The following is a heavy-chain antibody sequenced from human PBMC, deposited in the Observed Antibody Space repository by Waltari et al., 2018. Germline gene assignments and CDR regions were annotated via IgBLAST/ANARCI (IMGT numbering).Heavy chain of an antibody. V-gene: IGHV1-69*05. Sequence: QVQLVQSGAEVKKPGSSVKVSCKASGGPFSSYAISWVRQATGQGLEWMGGIIPIFGTANYAQKFQGRVTITTDESTSTAYMELSSLRSEDTAVYYCARGKSHYDSSYDAFDIWGQGTMVTVSS. CDR2: IIPIFGTA. D-gene: IGHD3-22*01. J-gene: IGHJ3*02. CDR1: GGPFSSYA. CDR3: ARGKSHYDSSYDAFDI.